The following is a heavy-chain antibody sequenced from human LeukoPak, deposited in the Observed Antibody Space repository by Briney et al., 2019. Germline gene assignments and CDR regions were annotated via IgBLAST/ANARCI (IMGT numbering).Heavy chain of an antibody. J-gene: IGHJ4*02. CDR3: AKDIGSYYDY. Sequence: GGSLRLSCAASGFRLSSYSMSWVRQAPGKGLEWVSSISSSSSYIYYADSVKGRFTISRDNAKNSLYLQMNSLRAEDTAVYYCAKDIGSYYDYWGQGILVTVSS. D-gene: IGHD3-10*01. CDR2: ISSSSSYI. CDR1: GFRLSSYS. V-gene: IGHV3-21*01.